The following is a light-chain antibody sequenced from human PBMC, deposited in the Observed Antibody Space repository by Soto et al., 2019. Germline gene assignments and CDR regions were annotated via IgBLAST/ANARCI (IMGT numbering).Light chain of an antibody. J-gene: IGLJ1*01. CDR3: SSYTSSNTYV. V-gene: IGLV2-14*01. CDR2: EVS. CDR1: SSDVGGYNY. Sequence: QSALTQPASVSGSPGQSITIACTGTSSDVGGYNYVSWYQQHPGKAPKLIIYEVSNRPSGVSNRFSGSKSDNTASLTISGLQAEDEDDYYCSSYTSSNTYVFGTGTKSPS.